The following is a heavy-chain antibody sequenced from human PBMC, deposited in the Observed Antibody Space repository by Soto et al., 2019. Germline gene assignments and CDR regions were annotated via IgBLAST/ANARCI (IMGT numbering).Heavy chain of an antibody. J-gene: IGHJ4*02. CDR3: AKDPRGVVVIDY. V-gene: IGHV3-23*01. D-gene: IGHD3-22*01. CDR1: GFTFSSYA. CDR2: ISGSGGST. Sequence: GGSLRLSCAASGFTFSSYAMSWVRQAPGKRLEWVSAISGSGGSTYYADSVKGRFTISRDNSKNTLYLQMNSLRAEDTAVYYCAKDPRGVVVIDYWGQGTLVTVSS.